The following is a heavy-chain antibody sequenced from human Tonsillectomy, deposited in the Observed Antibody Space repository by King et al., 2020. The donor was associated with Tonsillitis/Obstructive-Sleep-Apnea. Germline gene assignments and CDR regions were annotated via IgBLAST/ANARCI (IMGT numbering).Heavy chain of an antibody. V-gene: IGHV3-21*01. D-gene: IGHD3-10*01. CDR1: GFTFSSYS. CDR3: ARDYGSGSYYIYFDY. J-gene: IGHJ4*02. Sequence: VQLVESGGGLVKPGGSLRLSCAASGFTFSSYSMNWVRRAPGKGLEWVSSISSSSSYIYYADSVKGRFTISRDNAKNSLYLQMNSLRAEDTAVDYCARDYGSGSYYIYFDYWGQGTLVTVSS. CDR2: ISSSSSYI.